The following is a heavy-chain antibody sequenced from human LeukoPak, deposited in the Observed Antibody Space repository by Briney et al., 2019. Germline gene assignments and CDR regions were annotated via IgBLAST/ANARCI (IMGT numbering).Heavy chain of an antibody. V-gene: IGHV4-39*01. CDR3: ARHLRRWELLGY. J-gene: IGHJ4*02. Sequence: SETLSLTCTVSGGSISSSSYYWGWIRQPPGKGLEWIGSIYYSGSTYYNPSLKSRVTISVDASKNQFSLKLSSVTAADTAVYYCARHLRRWELLGYWGQGTLVTVSS. CDR2: IYYSGST. CDR1: GGSISSSSYY. D-gene: IGHD1-26*01.